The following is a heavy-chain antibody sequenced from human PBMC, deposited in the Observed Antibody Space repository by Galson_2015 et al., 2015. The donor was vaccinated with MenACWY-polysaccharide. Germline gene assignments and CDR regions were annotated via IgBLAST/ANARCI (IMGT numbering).Heavy chain of an antibody. CDR3: AKVGRWLPSYFDY. CDR2: ISGSGGST. CDR1: GFTFSSYA. Sequence: SLRLSCAASGFTFSSYAMSWVRQAPGKGLEWVSAISGSGGSTYYADSVKGRFTISRDNSKNTLYLQMNSLRAEDTAVYYCAKVGRWLPSYFDYWGQGTLVTVSS. V-gene: IGHV3-23*01. J-gene: IGHJ4*02. D-gene: IGHD5-12*01.